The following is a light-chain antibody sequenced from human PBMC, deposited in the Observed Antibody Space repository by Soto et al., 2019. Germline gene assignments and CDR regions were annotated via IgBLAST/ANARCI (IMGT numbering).Light chain of an antibody. CDR1: QSINNNY. CDR2: GAS. Sequence: EILLTQSPGTLSLSPGERATLSCRASQSINNNYLAWYQQKRGQAPRLLISGASSRATGIPDRFSGSGSGTDFTLTISRLEPEDYAVYYCQQYGGSPRTFGQGTKVEIK. CDR3: QQYGGSPRT. J-gene: IGKJ1*01. V-gene: IGKV3-20*01.